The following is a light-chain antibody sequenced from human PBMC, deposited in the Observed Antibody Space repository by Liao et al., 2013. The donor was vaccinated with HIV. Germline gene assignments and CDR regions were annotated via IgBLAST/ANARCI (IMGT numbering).Light chain of an antibody. CDR1: KLGDNF. CDR2: QDN. V-gene: IGLV3-1*01. Sequence: SFELIQPPSVSVSPGQTASITCSGDKLGDNFAFWYQQRPGQSPALIIYQDNKRPSGIPERFSGSNSGNTATLTISGTQAMDEADYYCQAWDISTVVFGGGTKLTVL. J-gene: IGLJ2*01. CDR3: QAWDISTVV.